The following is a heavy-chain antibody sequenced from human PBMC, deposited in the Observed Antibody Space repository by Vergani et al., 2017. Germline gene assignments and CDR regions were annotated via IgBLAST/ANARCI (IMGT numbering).Heavy chain of an antibody. CDR2: IDYSGST. Sequence: QVQLQESGPGLVKPSETLSLTCTVSGGSISSYYWSWIRQPPGKGLEWIGYIDYSGSTNYNPSLKSRVTISVDTSKNQVSLRLSSVAAADTAVYYCARGGSSSALDYWGQGTLVTVSS. D-gene: IGHD6-6*01. CDR3: ARGGSSSALDY. CDR1: GGSISSYY. J-gene: IGHJ4*02. V-gene: IGHV4-59*01.